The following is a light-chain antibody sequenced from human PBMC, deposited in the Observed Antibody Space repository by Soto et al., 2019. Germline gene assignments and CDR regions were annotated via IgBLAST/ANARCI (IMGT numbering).Light chain of an antibody. CDR3: QQANQFPLT. Sequence: DIQMTQSPSSVSASIGDRVTITCRASQNIGTWLAWYQQKPGKAPKYLIYGASNLLSGVPSRFSGSGSGTDFTLTIISLQPEDFASYFCQQANQFPLTFGGGTRVDIK. CDR2: GAS. J-gene: IGKJ4*01. CDR1: QNIGTW. V-gene: IGKV1-12*01.